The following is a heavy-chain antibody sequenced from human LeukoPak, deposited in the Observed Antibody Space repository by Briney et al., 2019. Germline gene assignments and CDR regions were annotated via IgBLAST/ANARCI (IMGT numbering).Heavy chain of an antibody. CDR2: IYTSGST. CDR3: ARTGGSYSMDFDY. CDR1: GGSISSGSYY. D-gene: IGHD1-26*01. J-gene: IGHJ4*02. Sequence: ASETLSLTCTVSGGSISSGSYYWSWIRQPAGKGLEWIGRIYTSGSTNYNPSLKSRVTISVDTSKNQFSLKLSSVTAADTAVYYCARTGGSYSMDFDYWGQGTLVTVSS. V-gene: IGHV4-61*02.